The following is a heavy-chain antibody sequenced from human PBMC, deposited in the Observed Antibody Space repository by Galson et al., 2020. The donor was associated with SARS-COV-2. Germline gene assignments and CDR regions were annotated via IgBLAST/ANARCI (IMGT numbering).Heavy chain of an antibody. D-gene: IGHD3-22*01. CDR1: GFSLSSSVAD. Sequence: SGPTLVKPTQSLTLSSTFSGFSLSSSVADVVWSRQPPGTAVECLAFSPLVDDEHYSPSLKSRLTITTATSNHLVVLQMTNVDPADTGTYDCSHVLYFDDSGNGGFEHWGQGMLGTVST. J-gene: IGHJ4*02. V-gene: IGHV2-5*02. CDR3: SHVLYFDDSGNGGFEH. CDR2: SPLVDDE.